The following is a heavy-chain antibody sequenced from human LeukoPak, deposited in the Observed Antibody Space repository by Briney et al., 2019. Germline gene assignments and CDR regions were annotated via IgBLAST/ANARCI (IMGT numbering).Heavy chain of an antibody. Sequence: SETLSLTCTVSGGSISSGSYYWSWIRQPAGKGLEWIGRIYTSGSTNYNPSLKSRVTISVDTSKNQFSLKLSSVTAADTAVYYCAADYYDSSGYYAYRGQGTLVTVSS. CDR3: AADYYDSSGYYAY. J-gene: IGHJ4*02. CDR2: IYTSGST. CDR1: GGSISSGSYY. V-gene: IGHV4-61*02. D-gene: IGHD3-22*01.